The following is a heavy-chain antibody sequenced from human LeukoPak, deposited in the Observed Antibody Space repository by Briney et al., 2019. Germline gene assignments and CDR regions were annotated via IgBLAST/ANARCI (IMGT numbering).Heavy chain of an antibody. CDR1: GYSISSGYY. CDR3: AREGDTARGFDY. J-gene: IGHJ4*02. CDR2: IYHSGST. V-gene: IGHV4-38-2*02. Sequence: PSETLSLTCAVSGYSISSGYYWGWIRQPPGKGLEWIGSIYHSGSTYYNPSLKSRVTISADTSKNQFSLKLSSVTAADTAVCYCAREGDTARGFDYWGQGTLVTVSS. D-gene: IGHD5-18*01.